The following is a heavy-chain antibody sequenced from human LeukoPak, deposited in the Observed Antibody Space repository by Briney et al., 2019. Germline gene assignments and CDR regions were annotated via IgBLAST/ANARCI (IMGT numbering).Heavy chain of an antibody. CDR2: IHYTGTT. J-gene: IGHJ4*02. Sequence: NPSETLSLTYTVSGGSISSYYWSWIRQPPGKGPEWIGYIHYTGTTNYNPSLQSRVTISVDTSKSQFSLKLTSGTAADTAVYYCARHSVTYYDFDYWGQGTLVTVSS. CDR1: GGSISSYY. D-gene: IGHD1-26*01. CDR3: ARHSVTYYDFDY. V-gene: IGHV4-59*08.